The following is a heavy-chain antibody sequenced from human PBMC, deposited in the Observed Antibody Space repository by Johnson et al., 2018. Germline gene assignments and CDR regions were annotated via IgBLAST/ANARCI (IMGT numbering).Heavy chain of an antibody. D-gene: IGHD3-22*01. CDR1: GFIFSSHG. CDR3: GKEGDSSAYLSFDY. CDR2: VSDDGNTK. V-gene: IGHV3-30*18. Sequence: QVQLQESGGGVVQSGRSLRLSCEAAGFIFSSHGMHWVRQAPGKGPEWVAVVSDDGNTKWYADSVKGRFIISRDNSKNALYLQMNSLRVEDTAMYYCGKEGDSSAYLSFDYWGQGTLVTVSS. J-gene: IGHJ4*02.